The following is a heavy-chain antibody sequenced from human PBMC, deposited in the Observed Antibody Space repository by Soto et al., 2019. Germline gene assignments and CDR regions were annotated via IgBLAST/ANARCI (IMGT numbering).Heavy chain of an antibody. V-gene: IGHV3-30-3*01. Sequence: GGSLRLSCAASGFTFSSYAMHWVRQAPGKGLEWVAVISYDGSNKYYADSVKGRFTISRDNSKNTLYLQMNSLRAEDTAVNYCAREMDYGDYDAFDIWGQGTMVTVSS. J-gene: IGHJ3*02. CDR3: AREMDYGDYDAFDI. D-gene: IGHD4-17*01. CDR2: ISYDGSNK. CDR1: GFTFSSYA.